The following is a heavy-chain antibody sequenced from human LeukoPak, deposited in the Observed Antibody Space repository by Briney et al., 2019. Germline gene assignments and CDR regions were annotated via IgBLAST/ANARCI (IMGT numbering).Heavy chain of an antibody. D-gene: IGHD6-13*01. CDR1: GFTFSSYW. J-gene: IGHJ4*02. CDR3: ARAAAGTEFDY. Sequence: GGSLRLSCAASGFTFSSYWMHWVRQAPGKGQVWVSRSNSDGSSTSYADSVKGRFTISRDNAKNTLYLQMNSLRAEDTAVYYCARAAAGTEFDYWGQGTLVTVSS. V-gene: IGHV3-74*01. CDR2: SNSDGSST.